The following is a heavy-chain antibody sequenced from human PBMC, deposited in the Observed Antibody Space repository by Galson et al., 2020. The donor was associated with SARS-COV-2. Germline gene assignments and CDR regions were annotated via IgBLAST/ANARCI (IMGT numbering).Heavy chain of an antibody. CDR3: AHSAWFLGEWSDGSCYSRGFDA. CDR1: GLSLSTSGVG. CDR2: IYWDDDK. D-gene: IGHD2-15*01. V-gene: IGHV2-5*02. Sequence: SGPPQVPPTQTLTLTCTFSGLSLSTSGVGVGWIRQPPGKALERPALIYWDDDKCYSPSLKSRLTITEDTSKNQVVLTMTNMDPVDTATYYCAHSAWFLGEWSDGSCYSRGFDAWGQGTPVTVSS. J-gene: IGHJ5*02.